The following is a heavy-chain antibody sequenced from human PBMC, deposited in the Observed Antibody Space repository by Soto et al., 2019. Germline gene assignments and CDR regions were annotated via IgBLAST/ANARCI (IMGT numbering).Heavy chain of an antibody. D-gene: IGHD6-13*01. J-gene: IGHJ5*02. V-gene: IGHV2-26*01. CDR2: IFSNDEK. CDR3: ASTYSPSGYWFAP. Sequence: QVTVKESGPVLVKPTETLTLTCTVSGFSLSNAGLGVSWIRQPPGKALEWLAHIFSNDEKSYSTSLKSRLTISKDPPKSQVVLTMTTMDPVDTATYYCASTYSPSGYWFAPWGQGTLVTVSS. CDR1: GFSLSNAGLG.